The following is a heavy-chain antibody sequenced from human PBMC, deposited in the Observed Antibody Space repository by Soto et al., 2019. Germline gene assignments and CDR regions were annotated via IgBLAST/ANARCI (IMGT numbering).Heavy chain of an antibody. Sequence: GGSLRLSCAASGFTFSSYGMHWVRQAPGKGLEWVAVIWYDGSNKYYADSVKGRFTISRDNSKNTLYLQMNSLRAEDTAVYYCARSPPYYYDSSGYLPYYFDYWGQGTLVTVSS. CDR3: ARSPPYYYDSSGYLPYYFDY. CDR2: IWYDGSNK. D-gene: IGHD3-22*01. CDR1: GFTFSSYG. V-gene: IGHV3-33*01. J-gene: IGHJ4*02.